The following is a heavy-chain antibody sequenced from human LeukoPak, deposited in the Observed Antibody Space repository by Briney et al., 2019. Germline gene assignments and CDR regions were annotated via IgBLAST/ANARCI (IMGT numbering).Heavy chain of an antibody. CDR1: GGSISSSSYY. CDR3: ARRLDYYGSGSSFYYYYYYMDV. J-gene: IGHJ6*03. V-gene: IGHV4-39*07. D-gene: IGHD3-10*01. CDR2: IYYSGST. Sequence: SETLSLTCTVSGGSISSSSYYWGWIRQPPGKGLEWIGSIYYSGSTNYNPSLKSRVTISVDTSKNQFSLKLSSVTAADTAVYYCARRLDYYGSGSSFYYYYYYMDVWGKGTTVTISS.